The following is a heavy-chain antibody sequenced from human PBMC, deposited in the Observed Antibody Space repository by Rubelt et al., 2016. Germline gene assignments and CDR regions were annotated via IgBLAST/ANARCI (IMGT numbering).Heavy chain of an antibody. J-gene: IGHJ4*02. V-gene: IGHV1-69*04. Sequence: QVQLVQSGAEVKKPGSSVKVSCKASGGTFSSYAISWVRQAPGQGLEWMGRIIPILGIATYARTCQGRVTITADKSTSTAYMELSSLRSEDTAVYYCAREEDGIRVDYWGQGTLVTVSS. CDR2: IIPILGIA. CDR3: AREEDGIRVDY. D-gene: IGHD2-21*01. CDR1: GGTFSSYA.